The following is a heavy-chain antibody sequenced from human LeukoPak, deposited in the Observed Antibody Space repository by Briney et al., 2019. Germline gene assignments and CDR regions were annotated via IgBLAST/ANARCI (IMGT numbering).Heavy chain of an antibody. Sequence: SETLSLTCSVVGASVYSGDYYWAWIRQPPGKSLEYIGSIFYTGSTYDNPSLTGRISMSVDTSKNQFSLNLASMTATDTAVYYCARRGVYGSENYFEYWGRGVLVIVSS. CDR2: IFYTGST. CDR1: GASVYSGDYY. CDR3: ARRGVYGSENYFEY. J-gene: IGHJ4*02. D-gene: IGHD3-10*01. V-gene: IGHV4-39*01.